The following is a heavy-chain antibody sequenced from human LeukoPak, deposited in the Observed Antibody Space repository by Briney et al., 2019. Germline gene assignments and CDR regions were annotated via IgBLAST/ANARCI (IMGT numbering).Heavy chain of an antibody. CDR1: GYSFTSYL. D-gene: IGHD2-2*01. J-gene: IGHJ4*02. Sequence: GESLKISCKGSGYSFTSYLIGWVRQIPGKGLEWMGIIYTGASDTRYSPSLQGPVTISADKSISTASLQWSSMQASDTAMYSCARHSRAFVVVPAAMGYWGQGTLVTVSS. V-gene: IGHV5-51*01. CDR2: IYTGASDT. CDR3: ARHSRAFVVVPAAMGY.